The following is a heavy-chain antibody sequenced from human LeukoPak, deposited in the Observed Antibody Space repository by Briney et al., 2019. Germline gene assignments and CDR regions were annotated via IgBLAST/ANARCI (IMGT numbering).Heavy chain of an antibody. V-gene: IGHV4-34*01. CDR1: GGSFSDYH. Sequence: SETLSLTCAVYGGSFSDYHWNWIRQPPGKGLEWIGEINHSGTSTNYNPSLKSRVTISVDTSKNQFSLKLTSVSAADTAVYYCAKRGNWANYHHYYYMDVWGKGTTVTISS. D-gene: IGHD7-27*01. CDR3: AKRGNWANYHHYYYMDV. J-gene: IGHJ6*03. CDR2: INHSGTST.